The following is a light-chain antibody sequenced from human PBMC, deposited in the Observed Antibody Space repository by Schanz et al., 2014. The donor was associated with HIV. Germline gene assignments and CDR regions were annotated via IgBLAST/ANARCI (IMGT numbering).Light chain of an antibody. CDR2: GAS. CDR3: QQYNNWPRT. CDR1: HSVSSN. Sequence: DIVLTQSPDTLSVPPGERATLSCRASHSVSSNFLAWYQQKPGQAPRLLIFGASNRAAGIPDRFSGGESGTEFTLSISSLQSEDFAVYYCQQYNNWPRTFGQGTKVEIK. V-gene: IGKV3D-15*01. J-gene: IGKJ1*01.